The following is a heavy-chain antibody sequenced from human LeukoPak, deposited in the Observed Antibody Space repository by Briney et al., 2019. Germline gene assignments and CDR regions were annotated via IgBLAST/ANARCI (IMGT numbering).Heavy chain of an antibody. CDR1: GYTFTSYG. CDR3: ARANSYYYDSSGYYLGPFDI. Sequence: ASVKVSCKASGYTFTSYGISWVRQAPGQGLEWMGWISAYNGNTNYAQKLQGRVTMTTDTSTSTAYMELRSLRSDDTAVYYCARANSYYYDSSGYYLGPFDIWGQGTTVTVSS. J-gene: IGHJ3*02. D-gene: IGHD3-22*01. CDR2: ISAYNGNT. V-gene: IGHV1-18*01.